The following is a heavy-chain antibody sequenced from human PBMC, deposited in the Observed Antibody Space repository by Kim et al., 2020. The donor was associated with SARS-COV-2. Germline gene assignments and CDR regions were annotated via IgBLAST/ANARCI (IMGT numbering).Heavy chain of an antibody. CDR2: ISWNSGRI. CDR3: ATLTGLFDY. V-gene: IGHV3-9*01. Sequence: GGSLRLSCAASGFSFGDYAMHWVRQAPGKGLEWVSGISWNSGRIGYADSVKGRFTISRDNAKNSLYLQMNSLRAEDTALYYCATLTGLFDYWGQGTLVTVSS. CDR1: GFSFGDYA. J-gene: IGHJ4*02. D-gene: IGHD7-27*01.